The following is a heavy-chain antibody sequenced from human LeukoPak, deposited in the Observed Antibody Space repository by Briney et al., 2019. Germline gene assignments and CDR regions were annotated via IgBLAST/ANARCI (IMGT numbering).Heavy chain of an antibody. CDR3: TKDQQVGAAAYYFDS. V-gene: IGHV3-30*18. CDR2: IANDGKDK. D-gene: IGHD6-13*01. CDR1: GFTFSSYG. J-gene: IGHJ4*02. Sequence: GRSLRLSCAASGFTFSSYGMHWVRQAPGKGLEWVAVIANDGKDKKYADSVKGRFSISRDNSKSTLYLQMNSLRAEDTGVYYCTKDQQVGAAAYYFDSWGQGTLVTVPS.